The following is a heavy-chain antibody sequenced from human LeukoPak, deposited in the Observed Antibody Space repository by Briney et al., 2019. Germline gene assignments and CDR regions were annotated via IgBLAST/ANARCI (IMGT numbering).Heavy chain of an antibody. V-gene: IGHV1-46*01. CDR3: ARDSPGGLRFLEWPPTRGAFDI. D-gene: IGHD3-3*01. J-gene: IGHJ3*02. Sequence: ASVKVSCKASGYTFTSYYMHWVRQAPRQGLEWMGIINPSGGSTSYAQKFQGRVTMTRDTSTSTVYMELSSLRSEDTAVYYCARDSPGGLRFLEWPPTRGAFDIWGQGTMVTVSS. CDR1: GYTFTSYY. CDR2: INPSGGST.